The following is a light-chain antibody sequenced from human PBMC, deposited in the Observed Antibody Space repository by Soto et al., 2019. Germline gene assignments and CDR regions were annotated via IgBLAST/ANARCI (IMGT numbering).Light chain of an antibody. CDR1: QGIRDA. CDR3: LQHNSLPLT. J-gene: IGKJ2*01. Sequence: DIQMTQSPSSLSASVGDRVTITCRASQGIRDALVWYQQKPGKAPKRLIYGASSLQSDVPSRFSGTGSGTEFTLTIASLQPEDFATYYCLQHNSLPLTFGQGTKLEIK. CDR2: GAS. V-gene: IGKV1-17*01.